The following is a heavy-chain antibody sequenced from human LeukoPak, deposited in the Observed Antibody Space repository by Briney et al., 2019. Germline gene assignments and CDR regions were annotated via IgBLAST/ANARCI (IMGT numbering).Heavy chain of an antibody. V-gene: IGHV3-23*01. CDR2: ISGSGGST. Sequence: GGSLRLSCAAPGFTFSSYAMSWVRQAPGKGLEWVSAISGSGGSTYYADSVKGRFTISRDNSKNTLYLQMNSLRAEDTAVYYCAKDRSYYYGSGSTFDYWGQGTLVTVSS. CDR1: GFTFSSYA. D-gene: IGHD3-10*01. J-gene: IGHJ4*02. CDR3: AKDRSYYYGSGSTFDY.